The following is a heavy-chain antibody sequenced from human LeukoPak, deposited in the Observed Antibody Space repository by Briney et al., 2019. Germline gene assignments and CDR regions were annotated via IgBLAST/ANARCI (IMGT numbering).Heavy chain of an antibody. CDR1: GFTFSSYG. CDR2: ISYDGSNK. V-gene: IGHV3-30*03. Sequence: GGSLRLSCAASGFTFSSYGMHWVRQAPGKGLEWVAVISYDGSNKYYADSVKGRFTISRDNSKNTLYLLLSSLRAEDTAVYYCARDEDAFGGQGTLVTVSS. J-gene: IGHJ4*02. CDR3: ARDEDAF.